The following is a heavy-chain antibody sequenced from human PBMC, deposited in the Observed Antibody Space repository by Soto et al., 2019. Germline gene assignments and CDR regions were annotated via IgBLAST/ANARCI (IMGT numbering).Heavy chain of an antibody. J-gene: IGHJ4*02. Sequence: SETLSLTCTVSGGSVASDYWSWLRQPPGRGLEWIAYAHPSGSTNSNPSLQSRVTVSADTSKNQVSLKVNSVTAADTAVFYCARDRYDSSHSLHYWGQGTPVTVSS. D-gene: IGHD3-22*01. CDR2: AHPSGST. CDR1: GGSVASDY. V-gene: IGHV4-59*02. CDR3: ARDRYDSSHSLHY.